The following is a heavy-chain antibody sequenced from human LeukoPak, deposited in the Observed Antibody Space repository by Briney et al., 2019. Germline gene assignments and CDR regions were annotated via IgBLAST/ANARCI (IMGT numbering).Heavy chain of an antibody. CDR2: IIPIFGAA. CDR3: ARDKGIAAAGRNDY. CDR1: GGTFSSYA. V-gene: IGHV1-69*13. Sequence: SVKVSCKASGGTFSSYAISWVRQAPGQGLEWMGGIIPIFGAANYAQKFQGRVTITADESTSTAYMELSSLRSEDTAVYYCARDKGIAAAGRNDYWGQGTLVTVSS. D-gene: IGHD6-13*01. J-gene: IGHJ4*02.